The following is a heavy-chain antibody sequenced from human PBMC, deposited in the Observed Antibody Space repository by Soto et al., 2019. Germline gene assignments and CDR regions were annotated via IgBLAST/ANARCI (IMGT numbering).Heavy chain of an antibody. J-gene: IGHJ4*02. V-gene: IGHV3-48*01. CDR3: ARQGSSWPKPRDLDY. CDR2: ISSSSSSTI. CDR1: GFTFSSYA. Sequence: GGSLRLSCAASGFTFSSYAMHWVRQAPGKGLEWVSYISSSSSSTIYYADSVKGRFTISRDNAKNSLYLQMNSLRAEDTAVYYCARQGSSWPKPRDLDYWGQGTLVTVSS. D-gene: IGHD6-13*01.